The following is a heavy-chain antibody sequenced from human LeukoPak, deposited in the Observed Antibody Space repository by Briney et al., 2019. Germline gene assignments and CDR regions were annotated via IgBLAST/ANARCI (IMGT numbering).Heavy chain of an antibody. Sequence: NSSETLSLTCTVSGGSISSSSYYWGWIRQPPGKGLEWIGSIYYSGSTYYNPSLKSRVTISVDTSKTQFSLKLSSVTAADTALYYCARAADMVRGVIGAFDIWGQGTMVTVSS. CDR2: IYYSGST. CDR3: ARAADMVRGVIGAFDI. V-gene: IGHV4-39*07. J-gene: IGHJ3*02. D-gene: IGHD3-10*01. CDR1: GGSISSSSYY.